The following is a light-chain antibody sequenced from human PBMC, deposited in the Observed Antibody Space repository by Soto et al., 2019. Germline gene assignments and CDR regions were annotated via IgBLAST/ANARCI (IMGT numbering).Light chain of an antibody. CDR3: NSYTSSSTLYVV. CDR1: SSDVGGYNY. V-gene: IGLV2-14*01. J-gene: IGLJ2*01. CDR2: EVS. Sequence: QSVLTQPASVSGSPGQSITISCTGTSSDVGGYNYVSWYQQHPGKAPKLMIYEVSNRPSGVSNRFSGSKSGNTASLTISGLQAEDEADYYCNSYTSSSTLYVVFGGGTKLTVL.